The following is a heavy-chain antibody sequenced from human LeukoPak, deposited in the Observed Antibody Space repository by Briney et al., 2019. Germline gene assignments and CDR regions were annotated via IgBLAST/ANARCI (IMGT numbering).Heavy chain of an antibody. J-gene: IGHJ3*02. V-gene: IGHV3-23*01. CDR2: ISGSGGST. Sequence: GGSLRLSCAASGFTFSSYAMSWVRQAPGEGMEWVSAISGSGGSTYYADSVKGRFTISRDNSKNTLYLQMNSLRAEDTAVYYCANDLPASLQIWGQGTMVTVSS. CDR1: GFTFSSYA. CDR3: ANDLPASLQI. D-gene: IGHD2-15*01.